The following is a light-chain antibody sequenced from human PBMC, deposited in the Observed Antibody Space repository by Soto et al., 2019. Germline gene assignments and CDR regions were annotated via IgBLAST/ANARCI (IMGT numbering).Light chain of an antibody. CDR1: SSDVGGYNY. V-gene: IGLV2-14*01. CDR3: SSYTTSSTLGVV. J-gene: IGLJ2*01. CDR2: EVS. Sequence: QSVLTQPASVSGSPGQSITISCTGTSSDVGGYNYVSWYQQHPGKAPKLMIYEVSHRPSGVSNRFSGSKSGNTASLTISGLQAEDEADYYCSSYTTSSTLGVVFGGGTKLTVL.